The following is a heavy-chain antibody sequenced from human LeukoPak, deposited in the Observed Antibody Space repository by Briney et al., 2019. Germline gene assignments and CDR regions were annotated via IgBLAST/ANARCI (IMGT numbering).Heavy chain of an antibody. Sequence: GASVKVSCKASGYSFTSYDINWVRQATGQGLEWMGWMNPNSGNTGYAQKFQGRATMTRDTSISTAYMELSSLTSEGTAVYYCAKTSGYSSGPNWFDPWGQGTLVTISP. CDR2: MNPNSGNT. D-gene: IGHD6-19*01. CDR1: GYSFTSYD. V-gene: IGHV1-8*01. J-gene: IGHJ5*02. CDR3: AKTSGYSSGPNWFDP.